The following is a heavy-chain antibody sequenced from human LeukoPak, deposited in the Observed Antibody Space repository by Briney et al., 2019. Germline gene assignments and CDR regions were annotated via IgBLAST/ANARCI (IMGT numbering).Heavy chain of an antibody. CDR2: IYYSGST. J-gene: IGHJ4*02. V-gene: IGHV4-59*08. CDR1: GGSISSNY. Sequence: SETLSLTCTVSGGSISSNYWSWIRQPPGKGLEWIGYIYYSGSTYYNPSLKSRVTISVDTSKNQFSLKLSSVTAADTAVYYCASTRLGELSFDYWGQGTLVTVSS. D-gene: IGHD3-16*02. CDR3: ASTRLGELSFDY.